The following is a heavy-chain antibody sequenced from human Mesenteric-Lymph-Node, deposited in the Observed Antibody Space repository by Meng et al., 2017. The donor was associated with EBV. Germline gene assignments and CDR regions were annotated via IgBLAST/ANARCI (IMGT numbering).Heavy chain of an antibody. CDR2: INHSGSA. CDR3: ARGVQVAWRFDP. J-gene: IGHJ5*02. Sequence: QLEQVVDGLLKPSATLSLTAEVPGWSSSNYDGSWIRQTPGKWLGWIGEINHSGSANYNPSLKSRVTISIDTSKNPFSLRLNSVTAADTAVYYCARGVQVAWRFDPWGQGTLVTVSS. CDR1: GWSSSNYD. V-gene: IGHV4-34*02. D-gene: IGHD2-15*01.